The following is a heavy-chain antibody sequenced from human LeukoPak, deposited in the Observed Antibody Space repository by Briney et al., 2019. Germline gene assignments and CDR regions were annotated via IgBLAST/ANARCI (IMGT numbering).Heavy chain of an antibody. Sequence: SETLSLTCTVSGGSISSYYWSWIRQPPGKGLEWIGYIYYSGSTNYNPSLKSRVTISVDTSKNQFSLKLSSVTAADTAVYYCARGSGLRFWQGMDVGGQGTTVTVSS. D-gene: IGHD3-3*01. CDR1: GGSISSYY. J-gene: IGHJ6*02. CDR3: ARGSGLRFWQGMDV. CDR2: IYYSGST. V-gene: IGHV4-59*01.